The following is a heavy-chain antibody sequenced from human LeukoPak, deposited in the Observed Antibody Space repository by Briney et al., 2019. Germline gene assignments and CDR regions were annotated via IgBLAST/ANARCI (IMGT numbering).Heavy chain of an antibody. CDR1: GATIQGYS. V-gene: IGHV4-59*01. J-gene: IGHJ6*03. CDR3: ARERDSYGLYYYYMDV. D-gene: IGHD5-18*01. CDR2: IYYSGGT. Sequence: PSETLSLTCSVFGATIQGYSWNWIRQSPGKGLEWLGYIYYSGGTNYNPSVKSRITISVDTSTKQFSLTLTSVTAADTAVYYCARERDSYGLYYYYMDVWGKGTTVTVSS.